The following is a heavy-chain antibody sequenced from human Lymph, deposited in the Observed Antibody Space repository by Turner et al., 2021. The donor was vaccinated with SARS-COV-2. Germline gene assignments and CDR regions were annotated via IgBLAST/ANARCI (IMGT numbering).Heavy chain of an antibody. CDR3: ARLLPYGDYFDY. D-gene: IGHD4-17*01. CDR2: IYSGGST. CDR1: EFTVSSND. Sequence: EVRLVKSGGGLIQPWGSLRLSCAASEFTVSSNDMSWVRQAPGKGLEWVSIIYSGGSTFYEASVKCRFTLARDNYKNTLYLQMNSLRAEDTAVYYCARLLPYGDYFDYWGQGTLVTVSS. V-gene: IGHV3-53*01. J-gene: IGHJ4*02.